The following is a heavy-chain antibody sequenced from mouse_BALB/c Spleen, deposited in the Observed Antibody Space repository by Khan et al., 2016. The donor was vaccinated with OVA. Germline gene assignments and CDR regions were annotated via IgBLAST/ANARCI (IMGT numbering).Heavy chain of an antibody. CDR3: ARSVTITTVVATDSDY. J-gene: IGHJ2*01. CDR2: ISYSGRT. CDR1: GYSITSDYA. Sequence: EVQLQESGPGLVKPSQSLSLTCTVTGYSITSDYAWNWIRQFPGNKLEWMGYISYSGRTSYNPSLKSRISITRDTSKNQFFLQLNSVTTEDTATCYWARSVTITTVVATDSDYWGQGTTLTVSS. V-gene: IGHV3-2*02. D-gene: IGHD1-1*01.